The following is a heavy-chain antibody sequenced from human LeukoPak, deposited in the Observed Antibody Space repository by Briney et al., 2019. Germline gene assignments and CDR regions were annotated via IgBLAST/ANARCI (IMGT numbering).Heavy chain of an antibody. V-gene: IGHV3-48*02. CDR3: ARDRWGIAAAGLDY. CDR2: ISSSSSTI. Sequence: PGGSLRLSCAASGFTFSSYSMNWVRQAPGKGLEWVSYISSSSSTIYYADSVKGRFTISRDNAKNSLYLQMNSLRDGDTAVYYCARDRWGIAAAGLDYWGQGTLVTVSS. CDR1: GFTFSSYS. J-gene: IGHJ4*02. D-gene: IGHD6-13*01.